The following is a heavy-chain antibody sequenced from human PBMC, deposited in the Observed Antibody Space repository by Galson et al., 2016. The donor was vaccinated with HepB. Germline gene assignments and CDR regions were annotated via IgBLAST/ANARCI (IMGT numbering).Heavy chain of an antibody. Sequence: QSGAEVKEPGESLRIPCKGSGYSFTTYWITWVRQMPGKGLEWMGKIDPSDSYTNYSPSFQGHVTISADKSISTAYLQWSSLKASDTAMYYCARGKSGSSDYWGQGTLVTVSS. D-gene: IGHD6-6*01. J-gene: IGHJ4*02. CDR2: IDPSDSYT. V-gene: IGHV5-10-1*01. CDR3: ARGKSGSSDY. CDR1: GYSFTTYW.